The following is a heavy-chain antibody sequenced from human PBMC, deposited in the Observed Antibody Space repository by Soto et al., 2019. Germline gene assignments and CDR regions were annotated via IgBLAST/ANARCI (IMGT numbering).Heavy chain of an antibody. Sequence: GASVKVSCKASGYTFTGYYMHWVRQAPGQGLEWMGWINPNSGGTNYAQKFQGWVTMTRDTSISTAYMELSRLRSDDTAVYYCARAPHCGGDCYNDAFDIWGQGTMVTVSS. CDR3: ARAPHCGGDCYNDAFDI. CDR2: INPNSGGT. D-gene: IGHD2-21*02. J-gene: IGHJ3*02. CDR1: GYTFTGYY. V-gene: IGHV1-2*04.